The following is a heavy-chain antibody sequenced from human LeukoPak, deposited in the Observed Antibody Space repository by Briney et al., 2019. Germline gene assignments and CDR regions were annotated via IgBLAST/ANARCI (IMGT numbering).Heavy chain of an antibody. D-gene: IGHD3-22*01. J-gene: IGHJ4*02. V-gene: IGHV1-24*01. Sequence: ASVKVSCKVSGYTLSELSMHWVRQARGKGLEWMGGFDLEDGETIYAQKFQGRVTMTEDTSTETAYMELSSLISEDTAVYYCAIITFYHDSSGAFDYWGQRTLVTVSS. CDR2: FDLEDGET. CDR1: GYTLSELS. CDR3: AIITFYHDSSGAFDY.